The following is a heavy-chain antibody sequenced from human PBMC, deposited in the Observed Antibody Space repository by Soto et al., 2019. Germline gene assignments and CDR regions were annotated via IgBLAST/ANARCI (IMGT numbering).Heavy chain of an antibody. V-gene: IGHV3-48*01. Sequence: PGGSLRLSCAASGFTFSSYSMNWVRQAPGKGLEWVSYISSSSSTIYYADSVKGRFTISRDNAKNSLYLQMNSLRAEDTAVYYCARDHQSYCSSTSCSNLYYYYYYYMDVWGKGPTVTVS. CDR1: GFTFSSYS. D-gene: IGHD2-2*01. CDR2: ISSSSSTI. CDR3: ARDHQSYCSSTSCSNLYYYYYYYMDV. J-gene: IGHJ6*03.